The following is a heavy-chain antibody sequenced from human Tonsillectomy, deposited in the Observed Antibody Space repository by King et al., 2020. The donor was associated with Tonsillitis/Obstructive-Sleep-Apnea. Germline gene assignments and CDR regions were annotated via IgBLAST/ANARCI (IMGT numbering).Heavy chain of an antibody. D-gene: IGHD1-7*01. CDR2: ISYHGSKT. CDR1: GFTFSSYP. CDR3: AREGWEYRNSPNFDD. Sequence: QVQLVESGGGVVQPGRSLRLSCAASGFTFSSYPMHWVRQAPGKGLEWVALISYHGSKTYYADSVKGRFTISRDNSKNTLYLQMNSLRAEDTAVFYCAREGWEYRNSPNFDDWGQGTLVTVSS. V-gene: IGHV3-30*01. J-gene: IGHJ4*02.